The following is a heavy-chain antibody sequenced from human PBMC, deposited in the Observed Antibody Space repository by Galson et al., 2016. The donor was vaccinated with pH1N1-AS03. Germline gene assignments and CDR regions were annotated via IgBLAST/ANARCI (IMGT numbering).Heavy chain of an antibody. V-gene: IGHV3-13*01. CDR3: ARDPHGLDV. J-gene: IGHJ6*02. CDR1: GFTFSDFD. Sequence: SLRLSCAASGFTFSDFDMHWVRQVSRKGLEWVSGIGSAGDTYYAASVKGRFTISSENAKNSLYLQMSSVTAGDTAVYYCARDPHGLDVWGQGTAVTVSS. CDR2: IGSAGDT.